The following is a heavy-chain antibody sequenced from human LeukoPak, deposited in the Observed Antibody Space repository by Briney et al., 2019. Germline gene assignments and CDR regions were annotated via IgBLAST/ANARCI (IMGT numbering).Heavy chain of an antibody. CDR3: ARVLSWGFFDF. Sequence: PSETLSLTCTVSGGSINSYYWSWIRQPPGKGLEWIGYIYYSGSTNYNPSLKSRVTISVDTSKNQFSLKLSSVTAADTAVYYCARVLSWGFFDFWGQGTLVTVSS. CDR1: GGSINSYY. J-gene: IGHJ4*02. CDR2: IYYSGST. D-gene: IGHD3-16*01. V-gene: IGHV4-59*01.